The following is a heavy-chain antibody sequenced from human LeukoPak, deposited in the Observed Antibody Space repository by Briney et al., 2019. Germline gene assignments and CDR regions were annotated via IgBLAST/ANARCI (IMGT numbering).Heavy chain of an antibody. CDR2: ISGSGGST. J-gene: IGHJ6*02. CDR3: AKDGWLRHGYYYGMDV. D-gene: IGHD5-12*01. CDR1: GFTFSSYA. V-gene: IGHV3-23*01. Sequence: PGGSLRLSCAASGFTFSSYAMSWVRQAPGKGLEWVSAISGSGGSTYYADSVKGRFTISRDNSKNTLYLQMNSLRAEDTAVYYCAKDGWLRHGYYYGMDVWGQGTTVTVSS.